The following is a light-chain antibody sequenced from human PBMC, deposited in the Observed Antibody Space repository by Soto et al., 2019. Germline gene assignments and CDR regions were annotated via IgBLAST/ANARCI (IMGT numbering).Light chain of an antibody. CDR1: SSDVGTYNL. J-gene: IGLJ1*01. V-gene: IGLV2-23*01. CDR2: EDN. Sequence: QSALTQPASVSGSPGQSITISCTGTSSDVGTYNLFSWYQQHPGKAPKLMIYEDNKRPSGVSYRFSGSKSGNTASLTISGLQTEDEADYYCCAYAAGIVFGAGTKVTVL. CDR3: CAYAAGIV.